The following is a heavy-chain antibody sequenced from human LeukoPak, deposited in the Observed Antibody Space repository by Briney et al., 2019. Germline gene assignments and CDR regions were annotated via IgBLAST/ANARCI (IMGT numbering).Heavy chain of an antibody. J-gene: IGHJ5*02. Sequence: SVKVSCKASGGTFSSYAISWVRQAPGQGLEWMGRIIPIFGTANYAQKFQGRVTITTDESTSPAYMEQSSLRSEDTAVYYCASDIVVVPAGIGDNWFDPWGQGTLVTVSS. CDR1: GGTFSSYA. CDR3: ASDIVVVPAGIGDNWFDP. CDR2: IIPIFGTA. D-gene: IGHD2-2*01. V-gene: IGHV1-69*05.